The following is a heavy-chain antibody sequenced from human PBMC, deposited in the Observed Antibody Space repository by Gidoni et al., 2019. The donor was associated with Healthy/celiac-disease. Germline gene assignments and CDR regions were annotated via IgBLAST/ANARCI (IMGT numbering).Heavy chain of an antibody. Sequence: QVQLVQSGAEVKKPGASVKVSCKASGYTFTGYYMHWVRQAPGQGLEWMGWINPNSGGTNYAQKFQGRVTMTRDTSISTAYMELSRLRSDDTAVYYCARSVLLWFGEFHYYYYGMDVWGQGTTVTVSS. J-gene: IGHJ6*02. CDR3: ARSVLLWFGEFHYYYYGMDV. V-gene: IGHV1-2*02. CDR1: GYTFTGYY. CDR2: INPNSGGT. D-gene: IGHD3-10*01.